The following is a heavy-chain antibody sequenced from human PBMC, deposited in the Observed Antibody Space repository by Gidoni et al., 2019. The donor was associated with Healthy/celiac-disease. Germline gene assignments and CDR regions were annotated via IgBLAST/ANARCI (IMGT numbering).Heavy chain of an antibody. CDR2: ISGSGGST. CDR3: AKDRKPAYDFWSGYPFHY. V-gene: IGHV3-23*01. J-gene: IGHJ4*02. Sequence: EVQLLESGGGLVQPGGSLRLSCAASGFTFSSYPMSWVRQAPGKGLEWVSAISGSGGSTYYADSVKGRFTISRDNSKNTLYLQMNSLRAEDTAVYYCAKDRKPAYDFWSGYPFHYWGQGTLVTVSS. CDR1: GFTFSSYP. D-gene: IGHD3-3*01.